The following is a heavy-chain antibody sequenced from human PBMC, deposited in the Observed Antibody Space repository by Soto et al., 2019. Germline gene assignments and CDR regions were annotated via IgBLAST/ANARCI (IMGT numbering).Heavy chain of an antibody. J-gene: IGHJ4*02. CDR3: ARHGSY. CDR2: IYYGGSS. V-gene: IGHV4-39*01. Sequence: PSLTCAVSGVSISSSSYYWGWIRQPPGKGLEWIGTIYYGGSSYSNPSLKSRVTISLDTSKNQFSLTLTSVTAADTAVYYRARHGSYWGQGTLVTVSP. CDR1: GVSISSSSYY.